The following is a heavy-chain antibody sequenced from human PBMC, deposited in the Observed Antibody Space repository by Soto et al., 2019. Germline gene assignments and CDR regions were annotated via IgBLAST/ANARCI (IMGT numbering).Heavy chain of an antibody. CDR2: IIPIFGTA. Sequence: GASVKLSCKASGGTFSSYAISWVRQAPGQGLEWMGGIIPIFGTANYAQKFQGRVTITADESTSTAYMELSSLRSEDTAVYYCARNSGYDQWGGAGYYYGMDVWGQGTTVTVSS. V-gene: IGHV1-69*13. J-gene: IGHJ6*02. CDR3: ARNSGYDQWGGAGYYYGMDV. D-gene: IGHD5-12*01. CDR1: GGTFSSYA.